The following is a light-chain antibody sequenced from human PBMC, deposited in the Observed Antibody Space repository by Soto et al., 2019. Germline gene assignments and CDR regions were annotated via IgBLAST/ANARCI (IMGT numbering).Light chain of an antibody. CDR3: QQYGSSPWT. CDR1: QSVSSGY. V-gene: IGKV3-20*01. CDR2: GAS. J-gene: IGKJ1*01. Sequence: EIVLTQSPGTPSLSPGERATLSCRASQSVSSGYLAWYQQKPGQAPRLLIYGASTRATGIPNRFSGSGSGTDFTLTISRLEPEDFAVYYCQQYGSSPWTFGQGTKVEIK.